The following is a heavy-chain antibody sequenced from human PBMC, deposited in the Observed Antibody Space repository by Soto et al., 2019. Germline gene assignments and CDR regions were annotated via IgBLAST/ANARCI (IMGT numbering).Heavy chain of an antibody. CDR2: MIGDGTSW. CDR1: VFDFRIYA. D-gene: IGHD1-26*01. Sequence: EVQLLESGGGLAQAGGSLRLSCAASVFDFRIYAMNWVRQAPGKGLEWVAVMIGDGTSWDYADSVRGRFTISRDNSKNTLYLQMNSLRAEDTAVYYCAKDLRPDGRYDFDYWGQGTLVTVSS. CDR3: AKDLRPDGRYDFDY. V-gene: IGHV3-23*01. J-gene: IGHJ4*02.